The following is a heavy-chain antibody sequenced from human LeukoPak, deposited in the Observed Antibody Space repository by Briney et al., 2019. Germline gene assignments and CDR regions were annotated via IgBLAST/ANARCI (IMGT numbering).Heavy chain of an antibody. CDR2: IHPGDSHT. CDR1: GYTFTKYW. CDR3: ARQPGMTAKSWYFDL. D-gene: IGHD2-2*01. V-gene: IGHV5-51*01. Sequence: GESLKISCEGSGYTFTKYWIGWVRQMPGKGLEWMGIIHPGDSHTWYSPSFQGQVTISADKSISMAYLQWSSLKASDTAMYFCARQPGMTAKSWYFDLWGRGTLVPVSS. J-gene: IGHJ2*01.